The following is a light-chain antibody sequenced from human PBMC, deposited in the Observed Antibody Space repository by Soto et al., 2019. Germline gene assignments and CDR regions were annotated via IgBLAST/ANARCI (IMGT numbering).Light chain of an antibody. J-gene: IGLJ3*02. CDR1: NSDVGGYNY. V-gene: IGLV2-14*01. CDR3: CAYRNTITLV. CDR2: EVS. Sequence: QSVLTQPTSVAGSTGQSITISCTGTNSDVGGYNYVSWYQQYPGKAPKLMIYEVSTRPSGVSNRFSGSKSGNTASLTISGLQAEDEADYYCCAYRNTITLVFGGGTKLTVL.